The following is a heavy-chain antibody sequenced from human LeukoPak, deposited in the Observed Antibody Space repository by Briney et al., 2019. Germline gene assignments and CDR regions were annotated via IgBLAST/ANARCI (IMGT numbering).Heavy chain of an antibody. D-gene: IGHD3-3*01. CDR3: ARMRWYYDFWSGYLDGFDV. J-gene: IGHJ3*01. CDR1: GDSITSGHY. CDR2: IYHSGKT. Sequence: SETLSLPCAVSGDSITSGHYWGWIRQPPGKGLEWIGSIYHSGKTYYNPSLKSGVTISVDTSKNQFSLKLTSVTAADTAVYYCARMRWYYDFWSGYLDGFDVWGQGTMVTVSS. V-gene: IGHV4-38-2*01.